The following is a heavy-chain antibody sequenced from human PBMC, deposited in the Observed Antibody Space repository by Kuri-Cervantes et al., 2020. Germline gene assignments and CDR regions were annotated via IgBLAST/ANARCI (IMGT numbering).Heavy chain of an antibody. V-gene: IGHV1-2*02. Sequence: APVKVSCKASGYTFTGYYMHWVRQAPGQGLEWMGWINPNSGGTNYAQKFQGRVTMTRDTSISTAYMELSRLRSDDTAVYYCAAGYSGYDSHYYYYMGVWGKGTTVTVSS. CDR2: INPNSGGT. CDR1: GYTFTGYY. CDR3: AAGYSGYDSHYYYYMGV. J-gene: IGHJ6*03. D-gene: IGHD5-12*01.